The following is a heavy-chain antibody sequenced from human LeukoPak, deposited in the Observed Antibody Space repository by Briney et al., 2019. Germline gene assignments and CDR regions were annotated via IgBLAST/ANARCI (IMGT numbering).Heavy chain of an antibody. CDR1: GGSISSGSYY. Sequence: PSETLSLTCTGSGGSISSGSYYWSWIRQPAGKGLEWIGRIYTSGSTNYNPSLNSRVTISVDSANNQYPRKLSSVTAADTAVYYCARVGGDSSGYPSDCWGQGTLVTVSS. V-gene: IGHV4-61*02. CDR2: IYTSGST. D-gene: IGHD3-22*01. J-gene: IGHJ4*02. CDR3: ARVGGDSSGYPSDC.